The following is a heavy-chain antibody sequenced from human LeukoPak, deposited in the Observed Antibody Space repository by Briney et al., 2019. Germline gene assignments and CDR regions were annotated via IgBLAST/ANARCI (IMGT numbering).Heavy chain of an antibody. D-gene: IGHD5-18*01. CDR1: GFTFSSYS. J-gene: IGHJ4*02. CDR3: ARDAAMVRSFDY. Sequence: GGSLRLSCAASGFTFSSYSMNWVRQAPGKGLEWVSSISSSSSYIYYADSVKGRFTISRDSAKNSLYLQMNSLRAEDTAVYYCARDAAMVRSFDYWGQGTLVTVSS. V-gene: IGHV3-21*01. CDR2: ISSSSSYI.